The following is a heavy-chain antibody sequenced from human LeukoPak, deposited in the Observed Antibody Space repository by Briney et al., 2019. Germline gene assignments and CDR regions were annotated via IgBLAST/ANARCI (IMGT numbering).Heavy chain of an antibody. J-gene: IGHJ3*02. CDR1: GFTFSCNY. CDR3: ERVPRDSSGYYGDAFDI. D-gene: IGHD3-22*01. V-gene: IGHV3-53*01. CDR2: IYSGGST. Sequence: GGSLRLSCAASGFTFSCNYMSRVRQAPGKGLEWVSVIYSGGSTYYADSVEGRFTISRDNSKNTLYLQMNSLRAEDTAVYYCERVPRDSSGYYGDAFDIWGQGTMVTVSS.